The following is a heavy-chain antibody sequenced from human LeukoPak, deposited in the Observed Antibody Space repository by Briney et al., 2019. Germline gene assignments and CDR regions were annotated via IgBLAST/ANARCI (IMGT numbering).Heavy chain of an antibody. J-gene: IGHJ3*01. CDR2: ISHSGDRT. Sequence: GGSLRLSCAASGFTFRSYVMNRVRQAPGKGLEWVSAISHSGDRTYYADSVKGRFTISRDNSKNILYLQMNGLRAEDAALYYCAKVVGIWIGEMFDAFDVWGHGTMVAVSS. CDR3: AKVVGIWIGEMFDAFDV. CDR1: GFTFRSYV. D-gene: IGHD3-10*01. V-gene: IGHV3-23*01.